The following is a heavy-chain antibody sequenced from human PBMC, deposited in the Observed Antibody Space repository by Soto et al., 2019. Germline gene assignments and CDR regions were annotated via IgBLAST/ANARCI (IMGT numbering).Heavy chain of an antibody. J-gene: IGHJ5*02. CDR1: DASINSYY. Sequence: PSETLSLTCTASDASINSYYWSWIRQPPGKGLEWIGYIYQSGTTTYNPSLESRVTISIDTSKRQVSLKLTSVTAADTAVYYCARENLRWFDPWGPGTLVTVSS. D-gene: IGHD3-9*01. V-gene: IGHV4-59*01. CDR3: ARENLRWFDP. CDR2: IYQSGTT.